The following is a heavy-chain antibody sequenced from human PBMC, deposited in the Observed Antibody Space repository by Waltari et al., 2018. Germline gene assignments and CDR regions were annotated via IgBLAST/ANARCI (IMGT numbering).Heavy chain of an antibody. J-gene: IGHJ4*02. CDR2: ISADNGKT. Sequence: QLQLVQCGAEVKMPGASVKVSCKDSGYSCITYGFTWVRQAPGQGLEWMGWISADNGKTNYAQKFQGRLTRTTDTSTSTAYMELRSLRSDDTAVYYCVRDGSGASFTFNYWGQGTLVTVSS. CDR3: VRDGSGASFTFNY. D-gene: IGHD1-26*01. V-gene: IGHV1-18*01. CDR1: GYSCITYG.